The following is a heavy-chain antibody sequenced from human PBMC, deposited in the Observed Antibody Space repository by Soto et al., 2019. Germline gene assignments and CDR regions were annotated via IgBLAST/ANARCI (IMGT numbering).Heavy chain of an antibody. CDR2: ISYDGSNK. CDR3: ARDERTGSGSYYFDY. J-gene: IGHJ4*02. Sequence: GGSLRLSCAASGFTFSSYAMHWVRQAPGKGLEWVAVISYDGSNKYYADSVKGRFTISRDNSKNTLYLQMNSLRAEDTAVYYCARDERTGSGSYYFDYWGQGTLVTVSS. CDR1: GFTFSSYA. D-gene: IGHD3-10*01. V-gene: IGHV3-30-3*01.